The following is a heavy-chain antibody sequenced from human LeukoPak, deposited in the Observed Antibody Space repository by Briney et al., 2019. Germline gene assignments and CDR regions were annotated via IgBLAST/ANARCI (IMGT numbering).Heavy chain of an antibody. CDR3: AKEDSGYCSGGSCWYFDY. V-gene: IGHV3-30*02. CDR2: IWYDGSNK. J-gene: IGHJ4*02. Sequence: GGTLRLSCAASGFTFSSYGMHWVRQAPGKGLEWVAFIWYDGSNKYYADSVKGRFTISRDNSKNTLYLQMNSLRAEDTAVYYCAKEDSGYCSGGSCWYFDYWGQGTLVTVSS. CDR1: GFTFSSYG. D-gene: IGHD2-15*01.